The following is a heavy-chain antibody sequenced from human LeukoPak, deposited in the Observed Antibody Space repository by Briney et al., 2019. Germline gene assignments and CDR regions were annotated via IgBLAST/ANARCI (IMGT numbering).Heavy chain of an antibody. J-gene: IGHJ6*02. Sequence: SETLSLTCTVSGGSISSYYWSWIRQPPGKGLEWIGYIYYSGSTNYNPSLKSRVTISVDTSKNQFSLKLSSVTAADTAVYYCARVGWDMVRGVIKAQYCGMDVWGQGTMVTVSS. CDR3: ARVGWDMVRGVIKAQYCGMDV. CDR2: IYYSGST. V-gene: IGHV4-59*01. D-gene: IGHD3-10*01. CDR1: GGSISSYY.